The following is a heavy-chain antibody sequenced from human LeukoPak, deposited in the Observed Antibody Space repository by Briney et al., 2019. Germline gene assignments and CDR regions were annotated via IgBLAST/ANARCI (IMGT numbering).Heavy chain of an antibody. CDR2: ISNDGSRK. V-gene: IGHV3-30*03. Sequence: GGSLRLSCAPSGFTFCRHGMHWVRQAPGEGLEWVAIISNDGSRKYYAHSVEGRFTISRDNSKNTLYLQMDSLRAEDTAVYYCARDRAWNYFDYWGQGTLVTVSS. CDR3: ARDRAWNYFDY. CDR1: GFTFCRHG. D-gene: IGHD3-3*01. J-gene: IGHJ4*02.